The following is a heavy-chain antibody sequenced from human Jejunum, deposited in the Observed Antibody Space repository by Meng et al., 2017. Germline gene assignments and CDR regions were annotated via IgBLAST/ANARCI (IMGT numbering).Heavy chain of an antibody. CDR3: AHTVYSYGNHFDY. V-gene: IGHV2-5*02. CDR2: IYWDDDE. CDR1: SLTLTTRSFG. Sequence: CPTPVNPPRPATLTCAMLSLTLTTRSFGERWIRRPPRQALEWLARIYWDDDERYSPSLKSRLTITKDTSKNQVVLTVTNMDPVDTATYYCAHTVYSYGNHFDYWGQGTLVTVSS. D-gene: IGHD5-18*01. J-gene: IGHJ4*02.